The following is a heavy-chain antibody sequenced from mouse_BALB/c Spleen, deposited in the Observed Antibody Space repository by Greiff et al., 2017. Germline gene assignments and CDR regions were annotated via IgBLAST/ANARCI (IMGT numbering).Heavy chain of an antibody. V-gene: IGHV3-2*02. Sequence: EVKLMESGPGLVKPSQSLSLTCTVTGYSITSDYAWNWIRQFPGNILGWMGYISYSGSTSYNPSLKSRISITRDTSKNQIFLQLNSVTTEDTATYYCAGGNWYFDVWGAGTTVTVSS. CDR1: GYSITSDYA. J-gene: IGHJ1*01. CDR2: ISYSGST. CDR3: AGGNWYFDV.